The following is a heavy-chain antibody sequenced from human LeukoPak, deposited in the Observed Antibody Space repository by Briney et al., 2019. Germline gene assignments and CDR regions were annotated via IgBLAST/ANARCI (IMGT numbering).Heavy chain of an antibody. J-gene: IGHJ3*02. Sequence: GGSLRLSCAASGFTFSSYAMSWVRQAPGKGLEWVSAISGSGGCTYYADSVKGRFTISRDNSKNTLYLQMNSLRAEDTAVYYCAKDEGCSGYKDAFDIWRQGTMVTVSS. D-gene: IGHD2-15*01. V-gene: IGHV3-23*01. CDR2: ISGSGGCT. CDR1: GFTFSSYA. CDR3: AKDEGCSGYKDAFDI.